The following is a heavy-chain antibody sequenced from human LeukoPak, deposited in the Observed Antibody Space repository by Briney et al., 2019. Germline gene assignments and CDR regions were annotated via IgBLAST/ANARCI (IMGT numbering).Heavy chain of an antibody. J-gene: IGHJ3*02. CDR1: GYTFTNYG. D-gene: IGHD6-6*01. V-gene: IGHV1-18*01. CDR2: ISAYNGNT. Sequence: ASVKVSCKASGYTFTNYGINWARQASGQGLEWMGWISAYNGNTNYAQKVQGRVTMTTDTSTSTAYMELRSLRSDDTAMYYCARESYVYSRSPDDAFDIWGRGTLVTVSS. CDR3: ARESYVYSRSPDDAFDI.